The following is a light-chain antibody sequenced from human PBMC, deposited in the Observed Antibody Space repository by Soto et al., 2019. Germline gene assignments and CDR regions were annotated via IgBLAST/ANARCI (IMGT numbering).Light chain of an antibody. CDR2: DTN. J-gene: IGLJ2*01. CDR1: TGPVTSGHW. V-gene: IGLV7-46*01. CDR3: SLSHSDVVD. Sequence: QAVVTQESSLTVSPGGTVTLTCGSSTGPVTSGHWPYWFQQRPGQAPRTLIYDTNNKHSWTPDRFSGSLLGGKAALTLSGAQPEDEADYYCSLSHSDVVDFGGGTKLTVL.